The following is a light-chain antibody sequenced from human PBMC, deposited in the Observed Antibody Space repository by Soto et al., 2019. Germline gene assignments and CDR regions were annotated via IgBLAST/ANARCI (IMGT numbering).Light chain of an antibody. CDR1: QGISSR. CDR2: HAS. Sequence: EIQMTQSPSSLSGSPGERATLSCRASQGISSRLAWYQQKPGTAPRLLIYHASTRATGVPSRFSGSGSGTDFTLTTSSLQSEDFATYYCQQDNSFPPTFGQGTKVDIK. V-gene: IGKV3-15*01. J-gene: IGKJ1*01. CDR3: QQDNSFPPT.